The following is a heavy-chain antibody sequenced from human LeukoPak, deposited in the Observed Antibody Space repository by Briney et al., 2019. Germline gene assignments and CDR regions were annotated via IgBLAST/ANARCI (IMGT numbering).Heavy chain of an antibody. CDR3: ARASFGYDSSGAPTLFDY. D-gene: IGHD3-22*01. CDR1: GFTFSSYS. J-gene: IGHJ4*02. V-gene: IGHV3-21*01. CDR2: ISSSSSYI. Sequence: GGSLRLSCAASGFTFSSYSMNWVRQAPGKWLEWVSSISSSSSYIYYADSVKGRFTISRDNAKNSLYLQMNSPRAEDTAVYYCARASFGYDSSGAPTLFDYWGQGTLVTVSS.